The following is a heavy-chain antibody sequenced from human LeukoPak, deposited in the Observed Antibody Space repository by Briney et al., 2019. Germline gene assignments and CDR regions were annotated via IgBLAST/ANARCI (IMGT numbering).Heavy chain of an antibody. Sequence: SETLSLTCTVSGASISGGSYYWSWIRQPAGEGLEWIGRIYTTGSTNYNPSLKSRVTISVDTSKNQFSLELSSVTAADTAVYYCARSPGGSGTRAFDIWGQGTMVTVSS. CDR2: IYTTGST. D-gene: IGHD3-10*01. J-gene: IGHJ3*02. CDR3: ARSPGGSGTRAFDI. CDR1: GASISGGSYY. V-gene: IGHV4-61*02.